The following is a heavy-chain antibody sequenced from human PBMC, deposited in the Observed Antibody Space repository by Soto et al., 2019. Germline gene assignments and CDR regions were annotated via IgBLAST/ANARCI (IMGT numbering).Heavy chain of an antibody. CDR1: GASIRSDGYY. J-gene: IGHJ5*02. CDR3: ARRTMSHFDP. CDR2: IYYTGST. Sequence: QVQLQESGPGLVQPSQTLSLTCTVSGASIRSDGYYWGWIRQHPAKGLEWIGYIYYTGSTYYNPSLKSRVLISVDTSKNQFSLKLTSVTAADTAVYYCARRTMSHFDPWGQGTLVTVSS. D-gene: IGHD3-10*02. V-gene: IGHV4-31*03.